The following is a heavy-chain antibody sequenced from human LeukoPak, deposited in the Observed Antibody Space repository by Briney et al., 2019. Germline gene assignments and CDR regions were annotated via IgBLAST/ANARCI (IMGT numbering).Heavy chain of an antibody. Sequence: SGGSLRLSCAASGFTFSSYAMSWVRQAPGKGLEWVSAISGSGGSTYYADSVKGRFTISRDNAKNTVYLQMNSLRAEDTAVYYCARGGGGLGVWGQGTTVTVSS. CDR2: ISGSGGST. J-gene: IGHJ6*02. D-gene: IGHD3-10*01. V-gene: IGHV3-23*01. CDR3: ARGGGGLGV. CDR1: GFTFSSYA.